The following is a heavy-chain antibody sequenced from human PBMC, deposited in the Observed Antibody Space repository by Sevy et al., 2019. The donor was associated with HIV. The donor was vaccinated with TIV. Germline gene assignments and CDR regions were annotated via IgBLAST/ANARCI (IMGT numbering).Heavy chain of an antibody. CDR2: ISAYNGNT. CDR1: GYTFTSYG. J-gene: IGHJ4*02. V-gene: IGHV1-18*01. CDR3: AGDRGYCSSTSCYTGDY. D-gene: IGHD2-2*02. Sequence: ASVKVSCKASGYTFTSYGISWVRQAPGQGLEWMGWISAYNGNTNYAQKLQGRVTMTTDTSTSTAYMELRSLRSDGTAVYYCAGDRGYCSSTSCYTGDYWGQGTLVTVSS.